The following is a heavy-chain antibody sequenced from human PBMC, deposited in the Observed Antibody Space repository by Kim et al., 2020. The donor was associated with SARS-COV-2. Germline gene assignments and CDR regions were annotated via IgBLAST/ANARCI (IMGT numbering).Heavy chain of an antibody. CDR1: GFTFGDYA. V-gene: IGHV3-49*04. Sequence: GGSLRLSCTASGFTFGDYAMSWVRQAPGKGLEWVGFIRSKAYGGTTEYAASVKGRFTISRDDSKSIAYLQMNSLKTEDTAVYYCTRSMITFGGVIVGAFDYWGQGTLVTVSS. D-gene: IGHD3-16*02. J-gene: IGHJ4*02. CDR2: IRSKAYGGTT. CDR3: TRSMITFGGVIVGAFDY.